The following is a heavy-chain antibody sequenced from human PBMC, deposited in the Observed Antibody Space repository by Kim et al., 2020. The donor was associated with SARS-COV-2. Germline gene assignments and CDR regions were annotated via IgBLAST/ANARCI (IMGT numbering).Heavy chain of an antibody. Sequence: GGSLRLSCAASGFTFSSYSMNWVRQAPGKGLEWVSSISSSSSYIYYADSVKGRFTISRDNAKNSLYLQMNSLRAEDTAVYYCARDRIVVVPAAILSYYYGMDVWGQGTTVTVSS. CDR1: GFTFSSYS. V-gene: IGHV3-21*01. CDR2: ISSSSSYI. CDR3: ARDRIVVVPAAILSYYYGMDV. D-gene: IGHD2-2*02. J-gene: IGHJ6*02.